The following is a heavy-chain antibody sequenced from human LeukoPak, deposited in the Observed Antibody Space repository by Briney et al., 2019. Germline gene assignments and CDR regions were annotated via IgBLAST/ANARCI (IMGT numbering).Heavy chain of an antibody. D-gene: IGHD6-6*01. CDR2: INHSGST. CDR3: ARVRGVRAARQFDY. V-gene: IGHV4-34*01. CDR1: GGSFSGYY. J-gene: IGHJ4*02. Sequence: PSETLSLTCAVYGGSFSGYYWSWIRQPPGKGLEWIGEINHSGSTNYNPSLKSRVTISVDTSKNQFSLKLSSVTAADTAVYYCARVRGVRAARQFDYRGQGTLVTASS.